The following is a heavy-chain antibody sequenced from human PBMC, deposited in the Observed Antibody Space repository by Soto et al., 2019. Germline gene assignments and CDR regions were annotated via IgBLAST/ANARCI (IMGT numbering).Heavy chain of an antibody. CDR3: ARDKAAAGTKTRARFDP. D-gene: IGHD6-13*01. CDR1: GGSFRGYY. J-gene: IGHJ5*02. V-gene: IGHV4-34*01. CDR2: INHSGST. Sequence: SETLSLTCAVYGGSFRGYYWSWIRQPPGKGLEWIGEINHSGSTNYNPSLKSRVTISVDTSKNQFSLKLSSVTAADTAVYYCARDKAAAGTKTRARFDPWGQGTLVTVSS.